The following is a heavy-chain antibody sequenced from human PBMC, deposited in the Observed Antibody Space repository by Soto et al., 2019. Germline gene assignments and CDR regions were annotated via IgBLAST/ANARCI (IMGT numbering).Heavy chain of an antibody. CDR3: AADLGPPSDINNWFAP. J-gene: IGHJ5*02. V-gene: IGHV3-15*07. Sequence: EVQLVESGGDLVKPGGSLRLSCAASGFIFSHAWFHWVRQPPGKGLEWVGRVKNNGGATDYAASVKGRFIISRDDSKDMVYLQMSSLRTEDTAIYYCAADLGPPSDINNWFAPWGQGTLVTVSS. CDR2: VKNNGGAT. CDR1: GFIFSHAW.